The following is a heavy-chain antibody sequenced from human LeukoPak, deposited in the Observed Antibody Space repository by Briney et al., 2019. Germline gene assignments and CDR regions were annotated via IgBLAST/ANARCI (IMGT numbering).Heavy chain of an antibody. CDR2: INPNSGGT. D-gene: IGHD6-13*01. CDR3: ARDVTIAGTVDYYMDV. J-gene: IGHJ6*03. Sequence: ASVKVSCKASGYTFTSYYIHWVRQAPGQGLEWMGWINPNSGGTHYAQKFQDRVTMNRDASISTAYMELSRLRSDDTAVYYCARDVTIAGTVDYYMDVWGKGTTVTIS. CDR1: GYTFTSYY. V-gene: IGHV1-2*02.